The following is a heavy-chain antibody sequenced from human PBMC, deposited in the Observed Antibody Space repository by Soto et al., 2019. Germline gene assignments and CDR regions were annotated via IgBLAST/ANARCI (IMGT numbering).Heavy chain of an antibody. V-gene: IGHV4-39*02. D-gene: IGHD2-8*02. CDR2: IYTSGSS. CDR3: ARDKITGLFDY. Sequence: SETLSLTCTVSGGSISSSSYFWGWIRQPPGKGLEWIGNIYTSGSSYSNPSLRSRVTISVDTSKNQFSLKLTSVTAADTAVYYCARDKITGLFDYWGQGTLVTVSS. CDR1: GGSISSSSYF. J-gene: IGHJ4*02.